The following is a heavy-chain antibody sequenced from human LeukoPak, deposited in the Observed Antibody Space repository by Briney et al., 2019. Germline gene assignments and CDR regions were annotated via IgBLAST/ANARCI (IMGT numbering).Heavy chain of an antibody. CDR3: ARETYYYDSSGYPHRYFDL. Sequence: SETLSLTCTVSGGSISSYYWSWIRQPPGKGLEWIGYIYYSGSTNYNPSLKSRVTLSVDTSKNQFSLKLSSVTAADTAVYYCARETYYYDSSGYPHRYFDLWGRGTLVTVSS. V-gene: IGHV4-59*01. J-gene: IGHJ2*01. CDR1: GGSISSYY. D-gene: IGHD3-22*01. CDR2: IYYSGST.